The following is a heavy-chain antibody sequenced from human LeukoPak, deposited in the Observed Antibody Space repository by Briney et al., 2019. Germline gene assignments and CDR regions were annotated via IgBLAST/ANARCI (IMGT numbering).Heavy chain of an antibody. D-gene: IGHD3-22*01. J-gene: IGHJ4*02. CDR3: ATNSNYYDSSGLDY. CDR1: GYTFTSYD. Sequence: ASVKVSCKASGYTFTSYDINWVRQAPGQGLEWMGWMNPNSGNTGYAQKFQGRVTMTRNTSISTAYMELSSLRSEDTAVYYCATNSNYYDSSGLDYWGQGTLVTVSS. V-gene: IGHV1-8*01. CDR2: MNPNSGNT.